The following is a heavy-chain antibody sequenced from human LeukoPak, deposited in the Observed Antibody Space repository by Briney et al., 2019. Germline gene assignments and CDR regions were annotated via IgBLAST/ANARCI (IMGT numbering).Heavy chain of an antibody. CDR1: GYTFTSYG. J-gene: IGHJ4*02. V-gene: IGHV1-18*04. CDR3: AREHCSSTSCYPPKDY. D-gene: IGHD2-2*01. CDR2: ISAYNGNT. Sequence: ASVKVSCKASGYTFTSYGISWVRQAPGQGLEWMGWISAYNGNTNYAQKLQGRVTMTTDTSTSTAYVELRSLRSDDTAVYYCAREHCSSTSCYPPKDYWGQGTLVTVSS.